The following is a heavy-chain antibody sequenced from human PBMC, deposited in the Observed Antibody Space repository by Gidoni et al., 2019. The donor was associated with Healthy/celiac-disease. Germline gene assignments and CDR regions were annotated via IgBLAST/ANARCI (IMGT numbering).Heavy chain of an antibody. CDR2: IKSKTDGGTT. V-gene: IGHV3-15*01. J-gene: IGHJ4*02. CDR1: GFSVSNAW. D-gene: IGHD3-3*01. CDR3: TTDSYYDFWSGYYQTPDY. Sequence: EVQLVESGGGLVKPGGSLRLSCAASGFSVSNAWMSWVRQAPGKGLEWVGRIKSKTDGGTTDYAAPVKGRFTISRDDSKNTLYLQMNSLKTEDTAVYYCTTDSYYDFWSGYYQTPDYWGQGTLVTVSS.